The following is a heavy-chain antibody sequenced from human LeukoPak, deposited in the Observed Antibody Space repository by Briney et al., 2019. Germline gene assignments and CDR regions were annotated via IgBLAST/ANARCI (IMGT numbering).Heavy chain of an antibody. V-gene: IGHV3-53*01. CDR3: TRDLMNY. CDR1: AFTVCRNY. CDR2: IFSNGDT. J-gene: IGHJ4*02. Sequence: PGGSLRLSCTASAFTVCRNYMLWVRQAPGKGLEWVSLIFSNGDTHYADSVKGRFTISRDTSKNTLSLQMNSLRVEDTAMYYSTRDLMNYWGQGTLVTVSS.